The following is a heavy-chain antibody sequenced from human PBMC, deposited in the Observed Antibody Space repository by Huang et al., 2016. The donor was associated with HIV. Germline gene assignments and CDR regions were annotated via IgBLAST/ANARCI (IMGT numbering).Heavy chain of an antibody. Sequence: QVLLQQRGAGLLKPSETLSLTCAVYGGSLSGNYWNWIRQSPGKGLEWIGEVVPTGGTNDKPSLKSRVTISVDMSKNQFSRKLRTATAADTAVYYCARVRYSYGSWWLDPWGQGALVTVSS. CDR2: VVPTGGT. CDR1: GGSLSGNY. CDR3: ARVRYSYGSWWLDP. D-gene: IGHD5-18*01. V-gene: IGHV4-34*12. J-gene: IGHJ5*02.